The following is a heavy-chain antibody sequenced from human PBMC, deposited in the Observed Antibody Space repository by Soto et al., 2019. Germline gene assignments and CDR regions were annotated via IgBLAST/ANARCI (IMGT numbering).Heavy chain of an antibody. CDR3: ARDHLILPAHDFFYGSDV. CDR2: IPQDGVDG. J-gene: IGHJ6*02. CDR1: GFIFSMYS. D-gene: IGHD2-21*02. V-gene: IGHV3-7*03. Sequence: PGGSLRLSCEVSGFIFSMYSMSWVRQTPGKGLEWVAKIPQDGVDGHYADAVKGRFTISRDNGKNSLYLQMNNLRAEDTAVYYCARDHLILPAHDFFYGSDVWGRGATVTV.